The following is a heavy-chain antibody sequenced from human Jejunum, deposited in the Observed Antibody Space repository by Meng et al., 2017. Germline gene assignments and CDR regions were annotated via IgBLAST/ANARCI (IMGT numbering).Heavy chain of an antibody. CDR2: INPNTGGT. Sequence: VHLVQSGAEVKNPGASVKVSCKASGYTFTAYYIHWVRQAPGQGLEWMGWINPNTGGTNYAKNFEDGVTMTRDTSINTAYMEVSRLRSDDTAVYYCAREVGSLAGDFDSWGQGTLVTVSS. CDR1: GYTFTAYY. J-gene: IGHJ4*01. D-gene: IGHD6-19*01. V-gene: IGHV1-2*02. CDR3: AREVGSLAGDFDS.